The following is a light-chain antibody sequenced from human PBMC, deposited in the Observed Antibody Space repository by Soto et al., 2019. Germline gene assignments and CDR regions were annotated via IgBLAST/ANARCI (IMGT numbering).Light chain of an antibody. Sequence: QSVLTQPPSVSAAPGQKVTISCSGSSSNLGNNYVSWYQQLPGTAPRLLILDNDERPSGIPDRFSGSKSGTSASLGITGLQTGDEADYYCATWDRSLSAVVFGGGTKVTVL. CDR1: SSNLGNNY. CDR3: ATWDRSLSAVV. J-gene: IGLJ2*01. V-gene: IGLV1-51*01. CDR2: DND.